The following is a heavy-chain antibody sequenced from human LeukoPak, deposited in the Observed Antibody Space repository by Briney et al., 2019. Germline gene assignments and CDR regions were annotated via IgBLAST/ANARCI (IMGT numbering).Heavy chain of an antibody. Sequence: GGSLRLSCSASGFTFSSYAMHWVRQAPGKGLEYVSAISSNGGSTYYADSVKGRFTISRDNSKNTLYLQMNSLRAEDTAVYYCAKQDGRYFDWLFPPYGMDVWGQGTTVTVSS. J-gene: IGHJ6*02. D-gene: IGHD3-9*01. V-gene: IGHV3-64*04. CDR2: ISSNGGST. CDR3: AKQDGRYFDWLFPPYGMDV. CDR1: GFTFSSYA.